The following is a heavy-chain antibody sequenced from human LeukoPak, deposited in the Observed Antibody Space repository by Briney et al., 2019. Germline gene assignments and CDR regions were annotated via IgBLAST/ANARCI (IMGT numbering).Heavy chain of an antibody. CDR2: INHSGST. D-gene: IGHD3-22*01. Sequence: KTSETLSLTCAVYSGSFSGYYWSWLRQPPGKGLEWIGEINHSGSTNYNPSLKSRVTISVVTSKNQFSLKLSSVTAADTAVYYCARGLTGGYYFDAFDIWGQGTMVTVSS. V-gene: IGHV4-34*01. CDR1: SGSFSGYY. CDR3: ARGLTGGYYFDAFDI. J-gene: IGHJ3*02.